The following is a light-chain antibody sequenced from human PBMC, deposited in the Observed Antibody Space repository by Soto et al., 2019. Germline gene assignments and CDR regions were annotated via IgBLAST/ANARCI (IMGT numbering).Light chain of an antibody. J-gene: IGKJ4*01. CDR2: DAS. Sequence: EIVLTQSPATLSLSPGERATLSCGASQSINNNYLAWYQQKPGLAPRLLIYDASTRAAGIPDRFSGSGSGTDFTLTISRLEPEDFAVYYCKQFDNLLTFGGGTKVEIK. CDR1: QSINNNY. CDR3: KQFDNLLT. V-gene: IGKV3D-20*01.